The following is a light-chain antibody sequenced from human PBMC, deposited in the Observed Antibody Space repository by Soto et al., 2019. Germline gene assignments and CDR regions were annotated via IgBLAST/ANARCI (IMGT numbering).Light chain of an antibody. J-gene: IGLJ1*01. CDR2: DVS. CDR3: SSYTSGSSYV. Sequence: QSVLTQPASVSGSPGQSITISCTGTSSDVGGYNYVSWYQQYPGKAPKLMIFDVSNRPSGVSNRFSGSKSGNTASLTISGLQAEDEADYYCSSYTSGSSYVFGTGTKVTVL. CDR1: SSDVGGYNY. V-gene: IGLV2-14*01.